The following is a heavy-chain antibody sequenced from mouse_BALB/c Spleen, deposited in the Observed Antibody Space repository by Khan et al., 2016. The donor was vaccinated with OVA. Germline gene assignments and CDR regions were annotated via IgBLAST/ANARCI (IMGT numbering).Heavy chain of an antibody. CDR3: ANHGSSSAWLTY. V-gene: IGHV1-7*01. J-gene: IGHJ3*01. CDR1: GYTFTSYW. CDR2: INPSTGYT. Sequence: MQLQQSGAELAKPGASVKMSCKASGYTFTSYWMHWVKQRPRQGLEWIGYINPSTGYTEYNQRFKDKATLTADKSSSTAYMQLSSLTSEESAVYYCANHGSSSAWLTYWGQGTLVTVSA. D-gene: IGHD1-1*01.